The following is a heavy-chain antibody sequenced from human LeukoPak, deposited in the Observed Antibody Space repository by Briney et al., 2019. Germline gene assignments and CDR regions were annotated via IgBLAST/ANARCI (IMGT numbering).Heavy chain of an antibody. Sequence: PGGSLRLSCAASGFTFRTYWMAWVRQFPGKRLEWVANIKYDGIEKYHVDSVKGRFTISRDNAKNSLYLQMNSLRTEDTAVYYCARDYYGSGTFDYWGQGTLVTVSS. CDR2: IKYDGIEK. J-gene: IGHJ4*02. V-gene: IGHV3-7*01. D-gene: IGHD3-10*01. CDR1: GFTFRTYW. CDR3: ARDYYGSGTFDY.